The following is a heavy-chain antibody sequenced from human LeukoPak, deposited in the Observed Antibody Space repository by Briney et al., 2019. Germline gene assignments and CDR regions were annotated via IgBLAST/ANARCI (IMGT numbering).Heavy chain of an antibody. Sequence: SETLSLTCTVSGGSISSSSYYWSWMRQPAGKGLEWIGRIYTSGSTDYNSSLKSRVTTSLDTSKNQFSLRLSSVTAADTAVYYCAREEGPGSSGNWFDPWGQGTLVTVSS. J-gene: IGHJ5*02. CDR2: IYTSGST. D-gene: IGHD5-12*01. V-gene: IGHV4-61*02. CDR3: AREEGPGSSGNWFDP. CDR1: GGSISSSSYY.